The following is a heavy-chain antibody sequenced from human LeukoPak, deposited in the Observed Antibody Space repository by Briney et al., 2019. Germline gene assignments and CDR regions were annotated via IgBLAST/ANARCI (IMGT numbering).Heavy chain of an antibody. CDR2: ISTSGST. CDR1: GGSISSYY. J-gene: IGHJ6*03. D-gene: IGHD2-15*01. V-gene: IGHV4-4*07. Sequence: SETLSLTCAVSGGSISSYYWSWIRQPAGKGVEWIGRISTSGSTNYNPSLKSRVTMSVDTSKNQFSLKLNSVTAADTAVYFCAREVRSGYCSGGACYPSDYYYYMDVWGKGTTVTISS. CDR3: AREVRSGYCSGGACYPSDYYYYMDV.